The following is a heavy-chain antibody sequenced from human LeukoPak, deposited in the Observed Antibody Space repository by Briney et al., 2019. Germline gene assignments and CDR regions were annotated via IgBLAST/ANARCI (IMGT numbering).Heavy chain of an antibody. Sequence: SVKVSCKASGYTFTGYHMHWVRRAPGQGLEWMGRINPNSGDTNYAQKFQGRVTMTRDTSISTAYMELSRLRSDDTAVYYCARDYCSSTSCLFDYWGQGALVTVSS. D-gene: IGHD2-2*01. CDR1: GYTFTGYH. CDR3: ARDYCSSTSCLFDY. V-gene: IGHV1-2*06. CDR2: INPNSGDT. J-gene: IGHJ4*02.